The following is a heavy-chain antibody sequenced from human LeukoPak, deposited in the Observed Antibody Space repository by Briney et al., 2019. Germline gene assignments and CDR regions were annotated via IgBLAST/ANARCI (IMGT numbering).Heavy chain of an antibody. D-gene: IGHD4-17*01. V-gene: IGHV3-30*02. CDR1: GFIFGSYG. Sequence: TGGSLRLSCAASGFIFGSYGMHWVRQAPGKGLEWVAFTPYHGVSRYYTDSVKGRFTISRDNSKSTLYLQMNSLRIEDTAVYYCAKDRHGDYTSDYWGQGTLVIVSS. J-gene: IGHJ4*02. CDR2: TPYHGVSR. CDR3: AKDRHGDYTSDY.